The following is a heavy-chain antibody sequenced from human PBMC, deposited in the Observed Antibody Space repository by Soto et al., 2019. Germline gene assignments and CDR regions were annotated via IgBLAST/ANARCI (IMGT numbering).Heavy chain of an antibody. CDR1: GFTFSSYG. D-gene: IGHD3-10*01. J-gene: IGHJ6*02. CDR2: ISYDGSNK. Sequence: GSLRLSCAASGFTFSSYGMHWVRQAPGKGLEWVAVISYDGSNKYYADSVKGRFTISRDNSKNTLYLQMNSLRAEDTAVYYCAKDRLLLWFGELLAQGYYYYYGMDVWGQGTTVTVSS. CDR3: AKDRLLLWFGELLAQGYYYYYGMDV. V-gene: IGHV3-30*18.